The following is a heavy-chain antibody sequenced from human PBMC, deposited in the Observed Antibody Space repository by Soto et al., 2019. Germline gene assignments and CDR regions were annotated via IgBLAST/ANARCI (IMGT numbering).Heavy chain of an antibody. V-gene: IGHV3-21*01. Sequence: EVQLVESGGGLVKPGGSLRLSCAASGFTFSSYSMNWVRQAPGKGLEWVSSISSSSSYIYYADSVKGRFTISRDNAKNSXYXXMNSLRAEDTAVYYCARENYEILTGSYYYYYGMDVWGQGTTVTVSS. CDR1: GFTFSSYS. D-gene: IGHD3-9*01. CDR3: ARENYEILTGSYYYYYGMDV. J-gene: IGHJ6*02. CDR2: ISSSSSYI.